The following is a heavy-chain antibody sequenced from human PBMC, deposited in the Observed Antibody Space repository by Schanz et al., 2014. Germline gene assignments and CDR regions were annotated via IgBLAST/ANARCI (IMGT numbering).Heavy chain of an antibody. D-gene: IGHD3-3*01. J-gene: IGHJ4*02. CDR1: RFTFSDYW. V-gene: IGHV3-7*01. CDR3: ARDKGGYYPFDY. CDR2: MNQDGSVK. Sequence: VQLVESGGGLVQPGGSLRLSCAASRFTFSDYWMSWVRQAPGKGLEWVANMNQDGSVKNYVDSVKGRFTISRDNAKNSLYLQMNSLRAEDTAVYYCARDKGGYYPFDYWGQGTLVTVSS.